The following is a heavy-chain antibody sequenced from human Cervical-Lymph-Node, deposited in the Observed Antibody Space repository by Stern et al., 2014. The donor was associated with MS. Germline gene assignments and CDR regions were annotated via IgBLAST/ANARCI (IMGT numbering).Heavy chain of an antibody. CDR1: GYTFTEFA. V-gene: IGHV1-3*01. CDR2: IDAGNGDT. J-gene: IGHJ4*02. Sequence: QVQLVESGAEMKKPGASVKVSCKASGYTFTEFAIHWVRQAPGQGLEWLGWIDAGNGDTKYSQKLEGRATIASDTSANTAYMELTSLKSEDTGVYFCARGMVVAGTSFDYRGQGSLVTVSS. D-gene: IGHD6-19*01. CDR3: ARGMVVAGTSFDY.